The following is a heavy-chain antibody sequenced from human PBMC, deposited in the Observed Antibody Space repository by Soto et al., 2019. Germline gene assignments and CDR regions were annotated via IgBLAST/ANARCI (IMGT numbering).Heavy chain of an antibody. CDR3: ARGITMIVVVTPMDV. Sequence: GGSLRLSCAASGFTFSSYIMNWVRQSPGKGLEWVSSISSSSSYIYYADSVKGRFTISRDNAKNSLYLQMNSLRAEDTAVYYCARGITMIVVVTPMDVWGQGTTVTVSS. D-gene: IGHD3-22*01. V-gene: IGHV3-21*01. J-gene: IGHJ6*02. CDR1: GFTFSSYI. CDR2: ISSSSSYI.